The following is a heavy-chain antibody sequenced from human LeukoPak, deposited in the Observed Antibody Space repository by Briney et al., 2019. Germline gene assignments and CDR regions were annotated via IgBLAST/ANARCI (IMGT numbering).Heavy chain of an antibody. CDR2: ISGSGGST. D-gene: IGHD2-21*02. CDR1: GFTFSSYA. J-gene: IGHJ4*02. V-gene: IGHV3-23*01. Sequence: GGSLRLSCAASGFTFSSYAMSWVRQAPGKGLEWVSAISGSGGSTYYADSVKGRFTISRDNSKNTLYLQMNSLRAEDTAVYYCAKGAYCGGDCYQDYFDYWGQGTLVTVSS. CDR3: AKGAYCGGDCYQDYFDY.